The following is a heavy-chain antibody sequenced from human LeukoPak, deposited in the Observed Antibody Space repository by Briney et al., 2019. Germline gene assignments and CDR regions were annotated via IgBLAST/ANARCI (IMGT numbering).Heavy chain of an antibody. CDR3: AKAPLVASYYLDY. Sequence: GGSLRLSCAASGFTFSSYDMSWVRQARGEGLEWVSAISGSGGSTYYADSVKGRFTISRDNSKNTLYLQMNSLRAEDTAVYYCAKAPLVASYYLDYWGQGTLVTVSS. D-gene: IGHD1-26*01. CDR2: ISGSGGST. V-gene: IGHV3-23*01. J-gene: IGHJ4*02. CDR1: GFTFSSYD.